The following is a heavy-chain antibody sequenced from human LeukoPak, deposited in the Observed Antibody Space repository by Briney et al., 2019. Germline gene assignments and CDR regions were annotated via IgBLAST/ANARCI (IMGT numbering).Heavy chain of an antibody. D-gene: IGHD3-3*01. Sequence: ASVKVSCKVSGYTLTELSMHWVRQAPGKGLEWMGGFDPEDGETIYAQKFQGRVTMTEDTSTDTAYMELSSLRSEDTAVYYCATRSMGITIFGVVPMTDAFDIWGQGTMVTVSS. CDR1: GYTLTELS. CDR2: FDPEDGET. J-gene: IGHJ3*02. V-gene: IGHV1-24*01. CDR3: ATRSMGITIFGVVPMTDAFDI.